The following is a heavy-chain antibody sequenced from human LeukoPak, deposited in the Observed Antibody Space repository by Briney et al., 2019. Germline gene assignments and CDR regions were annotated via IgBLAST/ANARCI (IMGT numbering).Heavy chain of an antibody. CDR1: GFTFSSHA. D-gene: IGHD6-13*01. V-gene: IGHV3-23*01. Sequence: GGSLRLSCAASGFTFSSHAMSWVRQAPGKGLEWVSAITSGSGSNVYYTDSLKGRFTISRDNSKNTLYLHMNSLKAEDTAVYYCARHGSWSFDYWGQGTLLTVSA. CDR2: ITSGSGSNV. J-gene: IGHJ4*02. CDR3: ARHGSWSFDY.